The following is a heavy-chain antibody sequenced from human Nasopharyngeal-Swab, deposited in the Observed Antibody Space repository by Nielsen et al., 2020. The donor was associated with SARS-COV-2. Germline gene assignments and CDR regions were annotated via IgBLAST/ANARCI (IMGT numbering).Heavy chain of an antibody. CDR3: ARVVPAAHDAFDI. D-gene: IGHD2-2*01. J-gene: IGHJ3*02. CDR1: GGSISSSNW. Sequence: SETLSLTCAVSGGSISSSNWWGWVRQPPGKGLEWIGEIYHSGSTNYNPSLKSRVTISVDTSKNQFSLKLSSVTAADTAVYYCARVVPAAHDAFDIWGQGTMVTVSS. CDR2: IYHSGST. V-gene: IGHV4-4*02.